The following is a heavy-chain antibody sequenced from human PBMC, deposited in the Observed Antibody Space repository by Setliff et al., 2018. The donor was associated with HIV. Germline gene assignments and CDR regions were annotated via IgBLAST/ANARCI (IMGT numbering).Heavy chain of an antibody. CDR2: IYTSGST. CDR3: ARDKMGAPAGTKGYYYYYGMDV. Sequence: PSETLSLTCTVSGGSISSGSNYWSWIRQPAGKGLEWIGRIYTSGSTNYNPSLKSRVTISVDTSKNQFSLKLRSVTAADTAVYYCARDKMGAPAGTKGYYYYYGMDVWGQGTTVTVSS. D-gene: IGHD2-2*01. CDR1: GGSISSGSNY. V-gene: IGHV4-61*02. J-gene: IGHJ6*02.